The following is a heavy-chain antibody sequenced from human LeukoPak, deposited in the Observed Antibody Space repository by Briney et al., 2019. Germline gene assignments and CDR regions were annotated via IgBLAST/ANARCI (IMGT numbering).Heavy chain of an antibody. J-gene: IGHJ6*02. D-gene: IGHD6-19*01. CDR2: ISYDGSSK. Sequence: GRSLRLSCAASGFTFSSYGMHWVRQAPGKGLEWVAVISYDGSSKYYADSVKGRFTISRDNSKNTLYLQMNSLRAEDTAVYYCAKDLSGWLALNYYYGMDVWGQGTTVTVSS. V-gene: IGHV3-30*18. CDR3: AKDLSGWLALNYYYGMDV. CDR1: GFTFSSYG.